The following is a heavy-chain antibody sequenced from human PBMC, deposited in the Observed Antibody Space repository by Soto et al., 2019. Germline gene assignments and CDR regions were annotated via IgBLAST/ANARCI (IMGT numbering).Heavy chain of an antibody. D-gene: IGHD2-15*01. Sequence: SVKVSCKASGGTFSSYAISWVRQAPGQGLEWMGGIIPIFGTANYAQKFQGRVTITADESTSTAYMELSSLRSEDTAVYYCARDSYCSGGSCYGNNAFDIWGQGTMVTVSS. CDR3: ARDSYCSGGSCYGNNAFDI. CDR1: GGTFSSYA. J-gene: IGHJ3*02. CDR2: IIPIFGTA. V-gene: IGHV1-69*13.